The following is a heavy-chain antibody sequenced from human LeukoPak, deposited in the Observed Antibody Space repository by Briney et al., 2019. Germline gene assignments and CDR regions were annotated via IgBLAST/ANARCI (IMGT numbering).Heavy chain of an antibody. V-gene: IGHV3-7*01. Sequence: GGSLRLSCVVSGSSFSNYWMDWVRQAPGKGLEWAAFIKQAYADSVKGRFTISRDNAKNSLYLQMNSLRVEDTAVYYCATRGDLSWFGALRHWSQGTLVTVSS. CDR3: ATRGDLSWFGALRH. D-gene: IGHD3-16*02. CDR1: GSSFSNYW. J-gene: IGHJ4*02. CDR2: IKQA.